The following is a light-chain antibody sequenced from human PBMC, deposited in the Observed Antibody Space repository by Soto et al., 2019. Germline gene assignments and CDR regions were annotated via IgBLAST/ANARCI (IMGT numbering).Light chain of an antibody. J-gene: IGLJ2*01. CDR3: SSYAGTKTLV. CDR2: EVR. Sequence: QSVLTQPASVSGSPGQSITISCTGTTSDIGGYNYVSWYQQYPGKAPKLIIYEVRNRPSGVSNRFSASKSGNTASLTISGLQAEDEAVYYCSSYAGTKTLVFGGGTKLTVL. CDR1: TSDIGGYNY. V-gene: IGLV2-14*01.